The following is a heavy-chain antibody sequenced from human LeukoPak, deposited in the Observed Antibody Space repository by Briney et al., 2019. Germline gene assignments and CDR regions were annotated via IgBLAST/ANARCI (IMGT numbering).Heavy chain of an antibody. J-gene: IGHJ4*02. D-gene: IGHD3-10*01. CDR2: IFHSGST. CDR3: VRRPVNFVGSGSPFDS. V-gene: IGHV4-59*08. CDR1: GESFTAYY. Sequence: PSETLSLTCTVSGESFTAYYWNWIRQPPGTGPEWLGHIFHSGSTSYNPTLKGRVTMSIDASKNQFSLSLRSVTAADTAVYYCVRRPVNFVGSGSPFDSWGQGTLVSVSS.